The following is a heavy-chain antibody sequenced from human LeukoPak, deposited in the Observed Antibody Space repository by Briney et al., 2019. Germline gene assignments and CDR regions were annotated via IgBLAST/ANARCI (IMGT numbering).Heavy chain of an antibody. CDR1: GGSISGYY. J-gene: IGHJ4*02. CDR2: IYYTGST. CDR3: ARRRSSSSDALDY. V-gene: IGHV4-59*01. Sequence: PSETLSLTCIVSGGSISGYYWSWIRQPPGKGLEWIGYIYYTGSTNYNPSLKSRVTISVDTSKNQFSLKLSSVTAADTAVYYCARRRSSSSDALDYWGQGTLVTVSS. D-gene: IGHD6-6*01.